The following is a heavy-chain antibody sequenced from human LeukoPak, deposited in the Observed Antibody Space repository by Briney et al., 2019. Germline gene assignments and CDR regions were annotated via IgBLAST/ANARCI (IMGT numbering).Heavy chain of an antibody. CDR3: ARERYYYDSSGYYYFDY. CDR2: INPSGGST. J-gene: IGHJ4*02. Sequence: GASVKVSCKASGYTFTSYYMHWVRQAPGQGLEWMGIINPSGGSTSYAQKFQGRVTMTRDMSTSTVYMELSSLRSEDTAVYYCARERYYYDSSGYYYFDYWAREPWSPSPQ. CDR1: GYTFTSYY. V-gene: IGHV1-46*01. D-gene: IGHD3-22*01.